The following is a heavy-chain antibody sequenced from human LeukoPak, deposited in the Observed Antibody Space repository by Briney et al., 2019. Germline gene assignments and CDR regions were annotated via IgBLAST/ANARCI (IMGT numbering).Heavy chain of an antibody. Sequence: SVKVSCKASGGSFSSYTISWVRQAPGQGLGWMGGIIPIFGTAKYAQKFQGRVTITADDSTSTAYMELSSLRTEDTAVYYCARGNGSPDWFDPWGQGTLVTVSS. CDR1: GGSFSSYT. CDR2: IIPIFGTA. D-gene: IGHD3-10*01. V-gene: IGHV1-69*13. J-gene: IGHJ5*02. CDR3: ARGNGSPDWFDP.